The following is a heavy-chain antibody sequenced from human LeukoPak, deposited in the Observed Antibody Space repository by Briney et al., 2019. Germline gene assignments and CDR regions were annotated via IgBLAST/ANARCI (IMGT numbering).Heavy chain of an antibody. Sequence: SETLSLTCAVYGGSFSGYYWRWMRQPPGKGLEWIGEINHSGSTNYNPSLKSRVTISVDTSKNQFSLKLSSVTAADTAVYYCARASGGDYGSGSYYKTFDYWGQGTLVTVSS. CDR2: INHSGST. D-gene: IGHD3-10*01. J-gene: IGHJ4*02. CDR3: ARASGGDYGSGSYYKTFDY. CDR1: GGSFSGYY. V-gene: IGHV4-34*01.